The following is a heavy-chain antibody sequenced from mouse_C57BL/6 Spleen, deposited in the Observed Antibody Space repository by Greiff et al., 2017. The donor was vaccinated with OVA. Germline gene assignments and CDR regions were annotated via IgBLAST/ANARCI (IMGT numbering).Heavy chain of an antibody. V-gene: IGHV1-64*01. CDR2: IHPNSGST. J-gene: IGHJ2*01. CDR1: GYTFTSYW. D-gene: IGHD3-2*02. CDR3: ARASTAQATGFDY. Sequence: QVQLQQPGAELVKPGASVKLSCKASGYTFTSYWMHWVKQRPGQGLEWIGMIHPNSGSTNYNEKFKSKATLTVDKSSSTAYMQLSSLTSEDSAVYYCARASTAQATGFDYWGQGTTLTVSA.